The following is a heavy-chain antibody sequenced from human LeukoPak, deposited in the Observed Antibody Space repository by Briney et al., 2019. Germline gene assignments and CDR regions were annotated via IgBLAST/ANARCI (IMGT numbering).Heavy chain of an antibody. CDR1: GGSISSGSYY. V-gene: IGHV4-61*02. CDR3: ARERYYDFWSGYYSEGTYYFDY. Sequence: SQTLSLTCTVSGGSISSGSYYWSWIRQPAGKGLEWIGRIYTSGSTNYNPSLKSRVTISVDTSKSQFSLKLSSVTAADTAVYYCARERYYDFWSGYYSEGTYYFDYWGQGTLVTVSS. CDR2: IYTSGST. D-gene: IGHD3-3*01. J-gene: IGHJ4*02.